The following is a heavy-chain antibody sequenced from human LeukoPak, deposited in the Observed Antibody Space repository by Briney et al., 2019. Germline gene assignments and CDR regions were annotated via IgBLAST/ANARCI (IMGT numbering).Heavy chain of an antibody. V-gene: IGHV4-34*01. CDR2: IHYTGAT. D-gene: IGHD3-9*01. CDR1: GGSITGYY. CDR3: ARGNILTGYCFDF. J-gene: IGHJ4*02. Sequence: SETLSLTCAVYGGSITGYYWSWLRQTPGRGLGWVGEIHYTGATSYNPSLNIRATISTDTSKNQFSLRLSSVTAADTAVYYCARGNILTGYCFDFWGQGALVTVSS.